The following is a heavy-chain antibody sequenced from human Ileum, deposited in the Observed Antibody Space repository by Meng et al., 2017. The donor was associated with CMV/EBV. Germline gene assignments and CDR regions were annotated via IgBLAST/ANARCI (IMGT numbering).Heavy chain of an antibody. J-gene: IGHJ5*02. CDR1: GDSFSYYY. D-gene: IGHD3-3*02. CDR3: ARGSNLHVLVA. Sequence: GSLRLSCAFYGDSFSYYYWNWVRQPPGKGLEWIGEINHTGVTTYSPSLKGRVTISVDTSKKQFSLSLTSLSAADTAVYYCARGSNLHVLVAWSQGTLVTVSS. V-gene: IGHV4-34*01. CDR2: INHTGVT.